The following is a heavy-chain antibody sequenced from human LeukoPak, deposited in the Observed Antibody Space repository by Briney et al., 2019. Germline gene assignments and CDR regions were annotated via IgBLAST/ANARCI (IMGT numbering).Heavy chain of an antibody. D-gene: IGHD3-22*01. CDR2: INPNSGGT. J-gene: IGHJ4*02. V-gene: IGHV1-2*02. CDR1: GYTFTAYY. Sequence: GASVKVSCKASGYTFTAYYIHWVRQAPGHGHEWMGGINPNSGGTNYAQKFQGMVTMTRETSISTAYMELSRLKSDDTAIYYCASVTYYDSSGDYLGDYWGQGTLDSVFS. CDR3: ASVTYYDSSGDYLGDY.